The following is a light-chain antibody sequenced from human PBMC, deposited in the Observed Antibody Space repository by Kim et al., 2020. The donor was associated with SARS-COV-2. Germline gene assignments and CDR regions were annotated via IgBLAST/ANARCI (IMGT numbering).Light chain of an antibody. CDR1: QSIRNY. CDR2: EAS. V-gene: IGKV1-17*01. Sequence: DIQMTQSPSSLSASVGDRVTITCRASQSIRNYLGWYQQKPGKAPKLLIYEASNLESGVPSRFSGSGSGTEFTLTISSLQPEDFATYFCLQYSSYPSTFGQGTRLEIK. J-gene: IGKJ5*01. CDR3: LQYSSYPST.